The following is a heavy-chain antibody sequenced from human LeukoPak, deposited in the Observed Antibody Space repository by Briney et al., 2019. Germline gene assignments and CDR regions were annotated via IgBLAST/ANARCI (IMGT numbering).Heavy chain of an antibody. D-gene: IGHD1-26*01. V-gene: IGHV3-23*01. Sequence: PGGSLRLSCAASGFTFSSFAMSWVRQAPGKGLEWVSGISGSGGSTYYADSVKGRFTISRDNSKNTLYLQMNSLRAEDTAVYYCAKGGPVGAATYYFDYWGQGTLVTVSS. CDR3: AKGGPVGAATYYFDY. CDR2: ISGSGGST. J-gene: IGHJ4*02. CDR1: GFTFSSFA.